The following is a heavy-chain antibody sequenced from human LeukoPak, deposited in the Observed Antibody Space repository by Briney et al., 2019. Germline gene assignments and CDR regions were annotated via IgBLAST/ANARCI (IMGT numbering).Heavy chain of an antibody. CDR2: INHSGST. V-gene: IGHV4-34*01. Sequence: SETLSLTCAVYGGSFSGYYWSWIRQPPGKGLEWFGEINHSGSTNYNPSLKSRVTISVDTSKNQFSLKLSSVTAADTAVYYCARHIRRSRSGYYPFDPWGQGTLVTVSS. D-gene: IGHD3-22*01. CDR3: ARHIRRSRSGYYPFDP. CDR1: GGSFSGYY. J-gene: IGHJ5*02.